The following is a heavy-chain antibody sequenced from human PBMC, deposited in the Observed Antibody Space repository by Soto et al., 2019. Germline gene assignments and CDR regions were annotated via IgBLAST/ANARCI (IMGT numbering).Heavy chain of an antibody. CDR1: GFTFRDYW. Sequence: EVQLVESGGGLVRPGGSLRLSCAVSGFTFRDYWMSWVRQAPGKGLEGEANIKQDGSDEYYVDSMKGRISISRDNAGNSLHLQMNSLRAEDTAVYFCARVEKILYSSNDFWGQGTLVTVSS. J-gene: IGHJ4*02. CDR3: ARVEKILYSSNDF. D-gene: IGHD2-8*01. CDR2: IKQDGSDE. V-gene: IGHV3-7*03.